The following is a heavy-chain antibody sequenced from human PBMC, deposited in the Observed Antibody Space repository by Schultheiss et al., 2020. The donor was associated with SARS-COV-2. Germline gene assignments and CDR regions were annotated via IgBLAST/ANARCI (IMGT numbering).Heavy chain of an antibody. D-gene: IGHD2-21*02. V-gene: IGHV4-59*12. J-gene: IGHJ5*02. CDR2: IYYSGST. Sequence: SETLSLTCTVSGGSISTYYWSWIRQPPGKGLEWIGYIYYSGSTNYNPSLKSRVTISVDTSKNQFSLKLTSVTAADTAFYFCARSDWELLSFDPWGQGTLVTVSS. CDR3: ARSDWELLSFDP. CDR1: GGSISTYY.